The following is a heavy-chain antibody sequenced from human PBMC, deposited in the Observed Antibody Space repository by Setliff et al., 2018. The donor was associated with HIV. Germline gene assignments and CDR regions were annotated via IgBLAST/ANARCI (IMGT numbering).Heavy chain of an antibody. D-gene: IGHD3-22*01. Sequence: SETLSLTCSVSGVSVSSGGYYWSWIRQHPGKGLERIGYMYHSGSTHYNPSLKSRVTMSVDTSMKHFSLNLKSVTAADTAVYYCATQIAYYDSNGYYYSAMDVWGQGTTVTVSS. V-gene: IGHV4-31*03. CDR1: GVSVSSGGYY. CDR3: ATQIAYYDSNGYYYSAMDV. J-gene: IGHJ6*02. CDR2: MYHSGST.